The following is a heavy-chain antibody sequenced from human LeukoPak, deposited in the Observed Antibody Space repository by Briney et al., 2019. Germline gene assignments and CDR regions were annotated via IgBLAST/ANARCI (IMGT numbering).Heavy chain of an antibody. Sequence: GGSLRLSCAPSAFTFTSYCMHWVRRAPGKGLGWVSRINTDGSSTYYGDSVKGRFTISRDNARKTLYLQINSLRVDDTAFYYCARGGVLGLDPSGEGSLVTVSS. CDR3: ARGGVLGLDP. J-gene: IGHJ5*02. D-gene: IGHD3-16*01. CDR1: AFTFTSYC. V-gene: IGHV3-74*01. CDR2: INTDGSST.